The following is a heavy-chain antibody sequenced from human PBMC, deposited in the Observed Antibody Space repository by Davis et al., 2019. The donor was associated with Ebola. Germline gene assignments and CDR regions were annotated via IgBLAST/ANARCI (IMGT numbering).Heavy chain of an antibody. Sequence: GGSLRLSCAASGFTFSGSAMHWVRQASGKGLEWVGRIRSKANSYATAYAASVKGRFTISRDDSKNTAYLQMNSPKTEDTAVYYCTVTTVTTGSDYWGQGTLVTVSS. V-gene: IGHV3-73*01. CDR1: GFTFSGSA. CDR3: TVTTVTTGSDY. D-gene: IGHD4-11*01. J-gene: IGHJ4*02. CDR2: IRSKANSYAT.